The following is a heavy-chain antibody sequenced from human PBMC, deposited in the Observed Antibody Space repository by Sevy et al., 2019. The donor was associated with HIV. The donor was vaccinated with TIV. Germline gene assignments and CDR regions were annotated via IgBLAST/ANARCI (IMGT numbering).Heavy chain of an antibody. CDR3: SRAGCITGTTGYYFDY. J-gene: IGHJ4*02. V-gene: IGHV3-49*03. CDR2: IRSKAYGGTT. Sequence: GGSLRLSCTASGFTFGDYAMSWFRQAPGKGLEWVGFIRSKAYGGTTEYAASVKGRFTISRDDSKSIAYLQMNSLKTVYTAVYYCSRAGCITGTTGYYFDYWGEGTLVSVSS. D-gene: IGHD1-20*01. CDR1: GFTFGDYA.